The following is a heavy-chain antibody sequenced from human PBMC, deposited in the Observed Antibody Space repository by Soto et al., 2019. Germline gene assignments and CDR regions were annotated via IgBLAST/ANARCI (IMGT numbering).Heavy chain of an antibody. V-gene: IGHV2-5*02. Sequence: QITLKESGPTRVRPTQTLALTCTFYGFSLTTSGVGVGWIRKTPGKALEGLAVIYWDDDKRYSPSLKSRLTITKDSSKIQVVLTMADMDPVDTSTYFCAKRGYMYGNLDHGYCDYWVQGTMVTVSS. CDR1: GFSLTTSGVG. CDR2: IYWDDDK. D-gene: IGHD5-18*01. CDR3: AKRGYMYGNLDHGYCDY. J-gene: IGHJ4*02.